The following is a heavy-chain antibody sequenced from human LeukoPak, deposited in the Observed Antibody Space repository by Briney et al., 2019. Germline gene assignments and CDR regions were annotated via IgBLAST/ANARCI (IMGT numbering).Heavy chain of an antibody. V-gene: IGHV4-34*01. D-gene: IGHD1-26*01. CDR2: INHSGST. Sequence: SETLSLTCAVYGGSFSGYYWSWIRQPPGKGLEWIGEINHSGSTNYNPSLKSRVTISVDTSKNQFSLKLSSVTAADTAVYYCAAATGLAEYFQHWGQGTLVTVSS. CDR1: GGSFSGYY. CDR3: AAATGLAEYFQH. J-gene: IGHJ1*01.